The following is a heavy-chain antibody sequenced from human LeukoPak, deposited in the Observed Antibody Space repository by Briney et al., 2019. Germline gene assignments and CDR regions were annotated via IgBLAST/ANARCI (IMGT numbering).Heavy chain of an antibody. D-gene: IGHD6-19*01. CDR2: MNPNSGNT. J-gene: IGHJ3*02. Sequence: ASVKVSCKASGYTFTSYDINWVRQATGQGLEWMGWMNPNSGNTGYAQKFQGRITITRNTSITTAYMELSSLRSEDTAVYYCARRSSGWSYDAFDIWGQGTMVTVSS. CDR3: ARRSSGWSYDAFDI. CDR1: GYTFTSYD. V-gene: IGHV1-8*03.